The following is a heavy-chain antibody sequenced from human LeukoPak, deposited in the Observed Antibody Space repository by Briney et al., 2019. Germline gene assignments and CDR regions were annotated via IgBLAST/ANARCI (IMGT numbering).Heavy chain of an antibody. V-gene: IGHV3-48*01. CDR2: ISTNTTTI. CDR3: ASGSYVLSYFDY. J-gene: IGHJ4*02. Sequence: GGSLRLSCAASGFTFKFYSMNWVRQAPGKGLEWVSYISTNTTTIYYADSVKGRFTISRDNAKNSLYLQMNSLRAEDTAVYYCASGSYVLSYFDYWGQGTLVTVSS. D-gene: IGHD1-26*01. CDR1: GFTFKFYS.